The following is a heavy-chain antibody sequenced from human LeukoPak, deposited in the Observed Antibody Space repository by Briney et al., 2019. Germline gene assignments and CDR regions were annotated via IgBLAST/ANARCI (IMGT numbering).Heavy chain of an antibody. CDR1: GGTFSSYA. CDR3: AREGGIYNWFDP. J-gene: IGHJ5*02. V-gene: IGHV1-69*13. CDR2: IIPIFGTA. Sequence: SVKVSCKASGGTFSSYAISWVRQAPGQGLEWMGGIIPIFGTANYAQKFQGRVTITADESTSTAYMELSSLRSEDTAVYYCAREGGIYNWFDPWGQGTLVTVSS. D-gene: IGHD6-13*01.